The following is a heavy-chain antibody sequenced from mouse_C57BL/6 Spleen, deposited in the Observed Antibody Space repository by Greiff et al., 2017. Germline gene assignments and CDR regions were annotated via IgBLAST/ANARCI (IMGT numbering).Heavy chain of an antibody. Sequence: QVQLQQSGAELVRPGTSVKVSCTASGYAFTNYLIEWVKQRPGQGLEWIGVINPGSGGTNYNENFKGKATLTADKSSSTAYMQLSSLTSEDSAVYFDAGTRDGYFDYWGQGTTLTVSS. D-gene: IGHD1-1*01. CDR3: AGTRDGYFDY. V-gene: IGHV1-54*01. J-gene: IGHJ2*01. CDR1: GYAFTNYL. CDR2: INPGSGGT.